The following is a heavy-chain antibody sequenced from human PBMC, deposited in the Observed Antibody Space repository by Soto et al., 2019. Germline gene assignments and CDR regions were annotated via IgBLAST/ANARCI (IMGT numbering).Heavy chain of an antibody. Sequence: PGASLRLSCAASGFTFRSYSMNWVRQAPGKRLEWVSYISSSSSTIYYADSVKGRFTISRDNAKNSLYLQMNSLRDEDTAVYYCARGLGVANNWFDPWGQGTLVTVSS. J-gene: IGHJ5*02. CDR1: GFTFRSYS. CDR3: ARGLGVANNWFDP. V-gene: IGHV3-48*02. CDR2: ISSSSSTI. D-gene: IGHD2-21*01.